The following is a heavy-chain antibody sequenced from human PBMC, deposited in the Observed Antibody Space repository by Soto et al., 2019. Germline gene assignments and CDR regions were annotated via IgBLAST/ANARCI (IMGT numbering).Heavy chain of an antibody. Sequence: SETLSLTCTVSGGSISSSDSYWDWIRQPPGKGLEWIGSIYYSGITYYNPSLKSRVTISVDTSKNQFSLKLSSVTAADTAVYYCARTSRFDCWGQGTLVTVS. J-gene: IGHJ4*02. CDR1: GGSISSSDSY. D-gene: IGHD6-6*01. CDR3: ARTSRFDC. V-gene: IGHV4-39*01. CDR2: IYYSGIT.